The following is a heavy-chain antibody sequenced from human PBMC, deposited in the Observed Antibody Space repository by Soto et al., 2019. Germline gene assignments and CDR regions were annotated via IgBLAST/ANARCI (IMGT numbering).Heavy chain of an antibody. CDR3: ARYHHDGDYEPYFDY. V-gene: IGHV1-3*01. D-gene: IGHD4-17*01. CDR1: GYTFTSYA. J-gene: IGHJ4*02. Sequence: QVQLVQSGAEVKKPGASVKVSCKASGYTFTSYAMHWVRQAPGQRLEWMGWINAGNGNTKYSQKFQGRVTITRDTSASTAYMELSSLRSEDTAVYYCARYHHDGDYEPYFDYWGQGTLVTVSS. CDR2: INAGNGNT.